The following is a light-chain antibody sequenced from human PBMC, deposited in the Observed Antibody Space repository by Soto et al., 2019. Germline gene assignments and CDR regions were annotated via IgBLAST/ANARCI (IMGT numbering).Light chain of an antibody. CDR2: GAS. V-gene: IGKV3-15*01. Sequence: TLSCRASQSVSSNLAWYQQKPGQAPRLLIYGASTRATGIPARFSGSGSGTEFTLTISSLQSEDFAVYYCQQYNNWPWTFGQETKVDIK. CDR1: QSVSSN. J-gene: IGKJ1*01. CDR3: QQYNNWPWT.